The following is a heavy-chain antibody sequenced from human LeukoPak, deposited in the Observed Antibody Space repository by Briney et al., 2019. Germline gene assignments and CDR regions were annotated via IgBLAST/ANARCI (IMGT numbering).Heavy chain of an antibody. V-gene: IGHV2-5*02. D-gene: IGHD2-2*01. CDR2: IYWDDDK. J-gene: IGHJ5*02. Sequence: VSGPTLVKPTQTLTLTCNFSGFSLRTRGVGVGWIRQPPGKALEWLSLIYWDDDKSYSPSLKSRLTITKDTSKNQVVLIMTNMDPVDTATYYCAHRPPPRYCSSTSCYGRWNWFDPWGQGTLVTVSS. CDR1: GFSLRTRGVG. CDR3: AHRPPPRYCSSTSCYGRWNWFDP.